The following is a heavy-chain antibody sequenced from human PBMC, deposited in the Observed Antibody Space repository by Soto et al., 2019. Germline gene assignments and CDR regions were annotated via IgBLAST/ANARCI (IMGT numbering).Heavy chain of an antibody. CDR2: IGLYIHNT. CDR3: ARGAFDYGSGSDYNTPFDY. V-gene: IGHV1-18*04. J-gene: IGHJ4*02. CDR1: GYIFTSYG. Sequence: ASVKVSCKASGYIFTSYGINWVRQAPGQGLEWMGWIGLYIHNTDYAQKFQGRVTITTDTSTSTVYMELRSLTSDDTAVYYCARGAFDYGSGSDYNTPFDYWGQGTLVTVSS. D-gene: IGHD3-10*01.